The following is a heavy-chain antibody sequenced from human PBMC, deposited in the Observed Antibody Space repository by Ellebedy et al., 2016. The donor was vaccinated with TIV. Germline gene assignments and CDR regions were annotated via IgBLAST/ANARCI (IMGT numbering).Heavy chain of an antibody. CDR1: GFTFSSYA. J-gene: IGHJ6*04. CDR2: ISGSGGST. Sequence: GGSLRLXCAASGFTFSSYAMNWVRQAPGKGLEWVSAISGSGGSTYYADSVKGRFTISRDNSKNTLYLQMNSLRAEDTAVYYCAKDLGGRVVVPAARGMDVWGKGTTVTVSS. D-gene: IGHD2-2*01. CDR3: AKDLGGRVVVPAARGMDV. V-gene: IGHV3-23*01.